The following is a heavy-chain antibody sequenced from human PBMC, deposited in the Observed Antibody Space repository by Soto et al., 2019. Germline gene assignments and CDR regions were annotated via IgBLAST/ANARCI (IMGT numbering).Heavy chain of an antibody. V-gene: IGHV4-34*01. CDR3: ARQVTDYIVVVTATRSSFDY. CDR1: GGSFSGYY. Sequence: QVQLQQWGAGLLKPSETLSLTCAVYGGSFSGYYWSWIRQPPGKGLEWIGEINHSGSTNYNPSLXXRVPKSVDPSXXQXSXXLSSVTAADTAVYYCARQVTDYIVVVTATRSSFDYWGQGTLVTVSS. J-gene: IGHJ4*02. CDR2: INHSGST. D-gene: IGHD2-21*02.